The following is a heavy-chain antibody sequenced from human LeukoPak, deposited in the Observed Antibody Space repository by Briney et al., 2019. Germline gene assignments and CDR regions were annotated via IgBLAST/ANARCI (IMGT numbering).Heavy chain of an antibody. Sequence: PGGSLRLSCAASGFTFSSCGMHWVRQAPGKGLEWVAFIRYDGSNKYYADSVKGRFTISRDNSKNTLYLQMNSLRAEDTAVYYCAETSASYSGSYYAFDIWGQGTMVTVSS. CDR3: AETSASYSGSYYAFDI. CDR1: GFTFSSCG. CDR2: IRYDGSNK. J-gene: IGHJ3*02. V-gene: IGHV3-30*02. D-gene: IGHD1-26*01.